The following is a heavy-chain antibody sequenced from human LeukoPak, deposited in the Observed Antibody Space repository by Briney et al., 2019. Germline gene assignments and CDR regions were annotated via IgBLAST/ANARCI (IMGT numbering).Heavy chain of an antibody. D-gene: IGHD1-26*01. CDR3: LLPPQTKATKFIDV. CDR1: GFTFSSYW. V-gene: IGHV3-7*03. Sequence: PGGSLRLSCAASGFTFSSYWMSWVRQAPGKGLEWVANIKQDGSEKYYVDSVKGRFTISRDNAKNSLYLQMNSLRAEDTAVYYCLLPPQTKATKFIDVWGKGTTVTVSS. CDR2: IKQDGSEK. J-gene: IGHJ6*03.